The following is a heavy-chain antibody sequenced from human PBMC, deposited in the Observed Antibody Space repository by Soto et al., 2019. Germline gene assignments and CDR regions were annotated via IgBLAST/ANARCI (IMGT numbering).Heavy chain of an antibody. Sequence: EVQLLDSGGGLVQPGGSLRLSCAASGFTFSNYVMNWVRHAPGKGLDWVSAISASGGSTYYAYSVKGRFTISRDYSKNTLYLPMSSLRAEDTAVYYCAKGPIGRGYDLYYWGQGTLVNVAS. CDR1: GFTFSNYV. D-gene: IGHD5-12*01. CDR2: ISASGGST. J-gene: IGHJ4*02. CDR3: AKGPIGRGYDLYY. V-gene: IGHV3-23*01.